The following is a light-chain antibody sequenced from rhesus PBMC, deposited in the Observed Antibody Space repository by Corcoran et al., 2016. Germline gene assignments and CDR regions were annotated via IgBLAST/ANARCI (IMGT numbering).Light chain of an antibody. Sequence: DIQMTQSPSSLSASVGDTVTITCRASQGISSWLAWYPQKPGKAPKLLIYKASSLQSGVPSRFSGRGSGTDFNRTISSLQSEDVATYYCQQYSSRPWTFGQGTKVEIK. J-gene: IGKJ1*01. CDR1: QGISSW. V-gene: IGKV1-22*01. CDR2: KAS. CDR3: QQYSSRPWT.